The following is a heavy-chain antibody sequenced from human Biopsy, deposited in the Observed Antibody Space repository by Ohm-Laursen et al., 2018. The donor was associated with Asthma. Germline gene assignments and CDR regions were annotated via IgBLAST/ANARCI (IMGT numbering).Heavy chain of an antibody. CDR2: VFWSGST. CDR1: GGYTGSSDHH. CDR3: ARVVSYGDIYFGIDV. V-gene: IGHV4-30-4*02. Sequence: PSDTLSLTCRASGGYTGSSDHHWAWIRQAPGKGLEWIGFVFWSGSTHYSRSLERRVSISIDTATNEFSMKLWSVTPADTAVYFCARVVSYGDIYFGIDVWGPGNTVVVS. J-gene: IGHJ6*02. D-gene: IGHD4-17*01.